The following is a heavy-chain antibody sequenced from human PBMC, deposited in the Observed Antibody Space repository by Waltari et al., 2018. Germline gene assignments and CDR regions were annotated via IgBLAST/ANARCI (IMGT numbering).Heavy chain of an antibody. CDR3: AKDGIVGAATRS. J-gene: IGHJ4*02. D-gene: IGHD1-26*01. Sequence: EVQLLESGGGLVQPGGSLRVSCAASGLTFSSYAMSWVRPTPGKGLEWVSGISGSGGATYYADSVKGRFTISRDNSKNTLYLQMNSLRAEDTAVYYCAKDGIVGAATRSWGQGTLVTVSS. CDR2: ISGSGGAT. CDR1: GLTFSSYA. V-gene: IGHV3-23*01.